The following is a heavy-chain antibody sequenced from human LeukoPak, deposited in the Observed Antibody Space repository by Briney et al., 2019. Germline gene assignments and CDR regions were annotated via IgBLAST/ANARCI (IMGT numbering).Heavy chain of an antibody. V-gene: IGHV3-7*01. Sequence: GGSLRLSCAASGFTFSSYWMSWVRQAPGKGLEWVANIKQDGSEKYYVDSVKGRFTISRDNAKNSLYLQMNSLRAEDTAVYYCARSGSKNSSSWYDAFDIWGQGTMVTVSS. CDR2: IKQDGSEK. CDR3: ARSGSKNSSSWYDAFDI. D-gene: IGHD6-13*01. J-gene: IGHJ3*02. CDR1: GFTFSSYW.